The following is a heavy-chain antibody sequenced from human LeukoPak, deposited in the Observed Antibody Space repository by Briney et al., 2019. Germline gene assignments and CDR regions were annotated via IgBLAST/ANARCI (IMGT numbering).Heavy chain of an antibody. J-gene: IGHJ6*03. CDR1: GFTFSTYS. V-gene: IGHV3-23*01. CDR3: AKDSSSYDWGYMDV. D-gene: IGHD3-22*01. CDR2: MGGSNGKT. Sequence: GSLRLSCAASGFTFSTYSMRLVRQAPGEGLEGVSLMGGSNGKTRYADSVKGRFTISSDNSENTLYLEMNSMRAEDTAVYYCAKDSSSYDWGYMDVWGKGTTVTISS.